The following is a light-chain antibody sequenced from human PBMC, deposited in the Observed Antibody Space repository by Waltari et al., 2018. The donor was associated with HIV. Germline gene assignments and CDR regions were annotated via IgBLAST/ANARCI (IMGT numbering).Light chain of an antibody. CDR2: DVT. CDR1: GSDVGNFNF. V-gene: IGLV2-11*01. CDR3: CTYAAKYVL. Sequence: QSALTQPRSVSGSPGQSATISCTRTGSDVGNFNFVSWYQHLPAKAPKLLIYDVTKRPSGVPDRFSGSKSGDTASLTISGLQAEDEADYYCCTYAAKYVLFGGGTNLTVL. J-gene: IGLJ2*01.